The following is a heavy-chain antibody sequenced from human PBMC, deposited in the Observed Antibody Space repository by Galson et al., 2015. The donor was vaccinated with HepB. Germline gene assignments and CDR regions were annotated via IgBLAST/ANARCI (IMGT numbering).Heavy chain of an antibody. J-gene: IGHJ4*02. Sequence: TLSLTCTVSGGSISSGGYYWSWIRQHPGKGLEWIGYIYYSGSTYYNPSLKSRVTISVDTSKNQFSLKLSSVTAADTAVYYCARGSLLEWLLPAAIWGQGTLVTVSS. V-gene: IGHV4-31*03. CDR3: ARGSLLEWLLPAAI. CDR2: IYYSGST. CDR1: GGSISSGGYY. D-gene: IGHD3-3*01.